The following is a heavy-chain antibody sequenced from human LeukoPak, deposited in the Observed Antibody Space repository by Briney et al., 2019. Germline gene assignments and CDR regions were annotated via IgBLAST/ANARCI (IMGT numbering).Heavy chain of an antibody. Sequence: GGSLRLSCAASGFAFNFYAMTWIRQAPGKGLQWLSTVNANGINTYYADSVRGRFTISRDNAKNSLYLQMNSLRDEDTAVYYCARGEVGLTTVTVFDYWGQGTLVTVSS. D-gene: IGHD4-17*01. V-gene: IGHV3-23*01. CDR1: GFAFNFYA. CDR2: VNANGINT. CDR3: ARGEVGLTTVTVFDY. J-gene: IGHJ4*02.